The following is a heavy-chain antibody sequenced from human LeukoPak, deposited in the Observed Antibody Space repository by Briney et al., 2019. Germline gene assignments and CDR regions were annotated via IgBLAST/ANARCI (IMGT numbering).Heavy chain of an antibody. D-gene: IGHD2-21*02. CDR1: GGTFSSYA. Sequence: SVKVSCKASGGTFSSYAISWVRQAPGQGLEWMGRIIPILGIANYAQKFQGRVTITADKSTSTAYMELSSLRSEDTAVYYCASPYGGNSFHYYYYGMDVWGQGTTVTVSS. J-gene: IGHJ6*02. CDR2: IIPILGIA. V-gene: IGHV1-69*04. CDR3: ASPYGGNSFHYYYYGMDV.